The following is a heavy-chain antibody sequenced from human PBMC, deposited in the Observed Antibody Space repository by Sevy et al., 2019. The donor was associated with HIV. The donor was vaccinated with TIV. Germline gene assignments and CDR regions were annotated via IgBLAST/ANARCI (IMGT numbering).Heavy chain of an antibody. V-gene: IGHV3-7*01. CDR2: INEDGTEK. J-gene: IGHJ6*02. Sequence: GGSLRLSCAASGFTFSTYWMSWFRQAPGKGLEWVANINEDGTEKFYVDSVKGRFTMSRDNAKNSLYLQLNSLRAEDTAVYYCARDNATVSRRGLRYYYYGTDVWGQGTTVTVSS. CDR1: GFTFSTYW. D-gene: IGHD2-2*01. CDR3: ARDNATVSRRGLRYYYYGTDV.